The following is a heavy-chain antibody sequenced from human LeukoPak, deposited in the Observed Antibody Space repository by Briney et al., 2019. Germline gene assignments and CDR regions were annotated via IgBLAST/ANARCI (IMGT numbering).Heavy chain of an antibody. CDR3: ARVVVRGSTYGSGPGY. V-gene: IGHV1-2*02. CDR2: INPNSGGT. D-gene: IGHD2-2*01. CDR1: GYTFTGYY. Sequence: ASVKVSCKASGYTFTGYYMHWVGQAPGQGLEWMGWINPNSGGTNYAQKFQGRVTMTRDTSISTAYMELSRLRSDDTAVYYCARVVVRGSTYGSGPGYWGQGTLVTVSS. J-gene: IGHJ4*02.